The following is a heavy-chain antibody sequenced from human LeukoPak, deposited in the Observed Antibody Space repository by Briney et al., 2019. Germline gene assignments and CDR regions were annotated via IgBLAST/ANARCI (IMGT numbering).Heavy chain of an antibody. D-gene: IGHD6-13*01. CDR1: GGSFSGYY. V-gene: IGHV4-34*01. Sequence: SETLSLTCAVHGGSFSGYYWGWIRQPPGKGLEWIGEINHSGSTNYNPSLKSRVTISVDTSKNQFSLKLSSVTAADTAVYYCARGSSGAPGYSSSWYYFDYWGQGTLVTVSS. CDR2: INHSGST. J-gene: IGHJ4*02. CDR3: ARGSSGAPGYSSSWYYFDY.